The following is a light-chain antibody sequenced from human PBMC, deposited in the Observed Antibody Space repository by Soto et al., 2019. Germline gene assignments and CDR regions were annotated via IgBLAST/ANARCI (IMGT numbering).Light chain of an antibody. CDR2: DSS. J-gene: IGKJ2*01. CDR1: YDISSS. V-gene: IGKV1-9*01. Sequence: DIQLTQSPSFLSASVEDRLTISCWASYDISSSLAWYQQEPGKPPKLLIYDSSTLQTGVPSRFTGSGSGRKFTLTISGLQFGDFATYFCQQLSHYPYTFGQGTKLEI. CDR3: QQLSHYPYT.